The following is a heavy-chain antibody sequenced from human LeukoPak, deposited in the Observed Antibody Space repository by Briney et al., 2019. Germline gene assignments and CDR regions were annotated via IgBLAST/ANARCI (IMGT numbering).Heavy chain of an antibody. D-gene: IGHD6-19*01. V-gene: IGHV3-23*01. J-gene: IGHJ4*02. CDR2: ISGSGVGT. CDR3: AKAVTGNFDY. CDR1: GFTFSSYA. Sequence: GGSLRLSCAASGFTFSSYAMSWVRQAPGKGLEWVSTISGSGVGTYYADSVKGRFIISRDNSKNTLYLQMNSLRAEDTAVYYCAKAVTGNFDYWGQGALVTVSS.